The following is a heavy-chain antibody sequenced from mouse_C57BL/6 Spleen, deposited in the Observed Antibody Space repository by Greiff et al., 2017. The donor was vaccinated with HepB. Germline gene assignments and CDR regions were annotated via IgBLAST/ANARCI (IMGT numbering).Heavy chain of an antibody. CDR2: IYWDDDK. J-gene: IGHJ1*03. D-gene: IGHD1-1*01. Sequence: QVTLKVSGPGILQSSQPLSLTCSFSGFSLSTSGMGVSWIRQPSGKGLEWLAHIYWDDDKRYNPSLKSRLTISKDTSRNQVFLKITSVDTADTATYYCARRGYYGSSYDWYFDVWGTGTTVTVSS. CDR1: GFSLSTSGMG. CDR3: ARRGYYGSSYDWYFDV. V-gene: IGHV8-12*01.